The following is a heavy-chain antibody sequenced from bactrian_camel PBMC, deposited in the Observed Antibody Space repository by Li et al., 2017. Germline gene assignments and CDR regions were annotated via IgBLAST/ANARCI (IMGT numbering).Heavy chain of an antibody. CDR1: GDTYRRDC. Sequence: HVQLVESGGGSVQAGGSLRLSCLVSGDTYRRDCMGWFRQAPGKEREGVVTIDNDGSTTYADSVKGRFTVSQDTAANTLYLQMNNLKPEDAGLYRCVAESLCAWLGTTEGYFGQGTQVTVS. J-gene: IGHJ4*01. CDR2: IDNDGST. V-gene: IGHV3S53*01. D-gene: IGHD3*01.